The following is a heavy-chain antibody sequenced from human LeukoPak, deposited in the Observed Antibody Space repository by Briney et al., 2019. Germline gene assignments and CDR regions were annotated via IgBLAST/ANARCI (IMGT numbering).Heavy chain of an antibody. CDR3: ARPIFIAAGDPVDGVAFDI. J-gene: IGHJ3*02. CDR1: GYNFINYW. Sequence: KSGESLKISCQGSGYNFINYWIGWVRQMPGKGLEWMGIIYPGDSDIKYSPSFQGQVTISADKSISTAYLQWSSLQASDTAIYFCARPIFIAAGDPVDGVAFDIWGQGTMVTVSA. V-gene: IGHV5-51*01. CDR2: IYPGDSDI. D-gene: IGHD6-13*01.